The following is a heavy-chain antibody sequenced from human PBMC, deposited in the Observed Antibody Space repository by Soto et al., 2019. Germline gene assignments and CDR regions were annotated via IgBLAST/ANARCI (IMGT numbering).Heavy chain of an antibody. CDR1: GYTLTTYG. Sequence: GASVKVSCKASGYTLTTYGITWVRQAPGQGLEWMGWISAYNGNTNYAEKLQGRVTMTTDTSTSTANMELRSLRSDDTAVYYCARDYYDNSGSNYYGLDPWGQGTTVTVSS. D-gene: IGHD3-22*01. CDR2: ISAYNGNT. V-gene: IGHV1-18*04. CDR3: ARDYYDNSGSNYYGLDP. J-gene: IGHJ6*02.